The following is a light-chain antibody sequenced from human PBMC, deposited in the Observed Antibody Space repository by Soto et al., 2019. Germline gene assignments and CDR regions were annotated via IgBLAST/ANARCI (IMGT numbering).Light chain of an antibody. Sequence: QSVLTQPASVSGSPGQSITISCTGTSSEVGGYNYVSWYQHHPGKAPKLMIYDVSNRPSGVSNRFSGSKSGNTASLTISGLQPEDEADYYCSSYTTSNTRQIVLGTGTKHTVL. V-gene: IGLV2-14*03. CDR2: DVS. CDR3: SSYTTSNTRQIV. CDR1: SSEVGGYNY. J-gene: IGLJ1*01.